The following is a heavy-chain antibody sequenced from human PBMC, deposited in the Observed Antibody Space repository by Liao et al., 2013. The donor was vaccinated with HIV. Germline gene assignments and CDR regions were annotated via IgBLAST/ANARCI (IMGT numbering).Heavy chain of an antibody. J-gene: IGHJ3*02. CDR3: ARDSPLHYDFWSGYCDAFDI. CDR1: GGSISSSSYY. D-gene: IGHD3-3*01. CDR2: IYYSGST. V-gene: IGHV4-39*07. Sequence: QLQLQESGPGLVKPSETLSLTCTVSGGSISSSSYYWGWIRQPPGKGLEWIGSIYYSGSTYYNPSLKSRVTISVDTSKNQFSLKLSSVTAADTAVYYCARDSPLHYDFWSGYCDAFDIWGQGTMVTVSS.